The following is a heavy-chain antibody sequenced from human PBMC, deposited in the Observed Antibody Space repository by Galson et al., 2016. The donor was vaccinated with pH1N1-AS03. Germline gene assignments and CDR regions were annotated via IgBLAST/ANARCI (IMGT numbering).Heavy chain of an antibody. CDR3: ASAGYHTPGYHY. CDR2: VHYSGTT. D-gene: IGHD3-16*02. J-gene: IGHJ4*02. CDR1: GGSMTSPDW. V-gene: IGHV4-4*01. Sequence: PETLSLTCAVSGGSMTSPDWWTWVRQPPGKGLEWIGEVHYSGTTSYNPSLNSRVTMSIDKSNNQFSLNLGSVTAADTAVYFCASAGYHTPGYHYWGQGALVTASS.